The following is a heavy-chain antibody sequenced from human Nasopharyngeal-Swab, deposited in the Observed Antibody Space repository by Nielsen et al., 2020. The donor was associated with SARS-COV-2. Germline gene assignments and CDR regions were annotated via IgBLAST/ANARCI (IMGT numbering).Heavy chain of an antibody. CDR1: GFTFSSYW. V-gene: IGHV3-74*01. J-gene: IGHJ5*02. D-gene: IGHD3-3*01. Sequence: GGSLRLSCAASGFTFSSYWMHWVRQAPGKGLVWVSRINSDGSSTRYADSVKGRFTISRDNSKNTLYLQMNSLRAEDTAVYYCARDQDDLGFDPWGQGTLVTVSS. CDR2: INSDGSST. CDR3: ARDQDDLGFDP.